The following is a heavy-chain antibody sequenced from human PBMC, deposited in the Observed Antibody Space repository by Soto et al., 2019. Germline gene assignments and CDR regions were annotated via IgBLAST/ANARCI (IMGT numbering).Heavy chain of an antibody. CDR1: GFTFSSYG. Sequence: PGGSLRLSCAASGFTFSSYGMHWVRQAPGKGLEWVAVIWYDGSNKYYADSVKGRFTISRDNSKNTLYLQMNSLRAEDTAVYYCARDAPEGNSWYYFDYWGQGTLVTVSS. V-gene: IGHV3-33*01. J-gene: IGHJ4*02. D-gene: IGHD6-13*01. CDR2: IWYDGSNK. CDR3: ARDAPEGNSWYYFDY.